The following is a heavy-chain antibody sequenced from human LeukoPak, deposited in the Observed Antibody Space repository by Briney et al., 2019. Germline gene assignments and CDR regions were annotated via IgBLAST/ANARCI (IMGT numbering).Heavy chain of an antibody. D-gene: IGHD3-10*01. CDR1: GGSISSYY. CDR3: ARTKYYYGSEYDY. V-gene: IGHV4-59*01. Sequence: PSETLSLTCTVSGGSISSYYWSWIRQPPGKGLEWIGYIYYSGSTNYNPSLKSRVTISVDTSKNQFSLKLSSVTAADTAVYYCARTKYYYGSEYDYWGQGTLVTVSS. CDR2: IYYSGST. J-gene: IGHJ4*02.